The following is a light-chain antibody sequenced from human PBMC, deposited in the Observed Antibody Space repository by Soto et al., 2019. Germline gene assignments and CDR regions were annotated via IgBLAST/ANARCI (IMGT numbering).Light chain of an antibody. Sequence: QSVLTQPAYVSGCSGQSSTICCTGDSRDVGGYNFVSWYQHHPGKAPKLIIYDVTNRPSGISNRLSGSKSGNTASLTISGLQAEDEADYYCTSYTSSITYVFGTGTKVTVL. V-gene: IGLV2-14*03. CDR2: DVT. CDR3: TSYTSSITYV. CDR1: SRDVGGYNF. J-gene: IGLJ1*01.